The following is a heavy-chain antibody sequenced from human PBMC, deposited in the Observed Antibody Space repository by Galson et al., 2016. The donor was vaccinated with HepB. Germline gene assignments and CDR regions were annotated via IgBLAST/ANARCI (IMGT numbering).Heavy chain of an antibody. CDR2: ITTNSRTI. Sequence: SLRLSCAASGFTFSSYNMNWVRQAPGQGLEWVSYITTNSRTIYYADSVKGRFTISRDNAKNSLYLQMNSLRAEDTAVYYCARDIQLPPGGMDVWGQGTTVTVSS. CDR3: ARDIQLPPGGMDV. D-gene: IGHD5-24*01. V-gene: IGHV3-48*04. CDR1: GFTFSSYN. J-gene: IGHJ6*02.